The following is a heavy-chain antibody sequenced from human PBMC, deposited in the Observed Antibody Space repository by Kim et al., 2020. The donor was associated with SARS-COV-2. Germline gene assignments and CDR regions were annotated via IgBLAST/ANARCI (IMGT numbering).Heavy chain of an antibody. V-gene: IGHV3-33*06. CDR3: AKDSEYYYDSSGYHYLNYLLYY. CDR2: IWYDGSNK. CDR1: GFTFSSYG. D-gene: IGHD3-22*01. Sequence: GGSLRLSCAASGFTFSSYGMHWVRQAPGKGLEWVAVIWYDGSNKYYADSVKGRFTISRDNSKNTLYLQMNSLRAEDTAVYYCAKDSEYYYDSSGYHYLNYLLYYWGQGTLGTGSS. J-gene: IGHJ4*01.